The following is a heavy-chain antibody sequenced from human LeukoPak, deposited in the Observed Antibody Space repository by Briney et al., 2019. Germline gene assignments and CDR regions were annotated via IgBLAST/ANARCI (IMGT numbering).Heavy chain of an antibody. J-gene: IGHJ5*02. CDR1: GFTFSIYA. CDR2: ISGGGGST. CDR3: ARAARHCGGDCYTMYNWFDP. D-gene: IGHD2-21*02. V-gene: IGHV3-23*01. Sequence: TGGSLRLSCAASGFTFSIYAMSWVRQAPGEGLEWVSAISGGGGSTYYADSVKGRFTISRDNSKNTLYLQMNSLRAEDTAVYYCARAARHCGGDCYTMYNWFDPWGQGTLVTVSS.